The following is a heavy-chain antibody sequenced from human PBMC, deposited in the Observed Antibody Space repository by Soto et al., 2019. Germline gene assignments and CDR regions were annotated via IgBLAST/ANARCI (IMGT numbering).Heavy chain of an antibody. CDR3: AREPRYCGGGSCSITGDAFDI. CDR1: GFIVSDTY. Sequence: EVQLVESGGGLVQPGGSLRLSCTASGFIVSDTYMNWVRQAPGKGLEWVSVISKRGDTHYADSVRGRFSLSRDIADNTLHLQMNNLRVEDTAVYYCAREPRYCGGGSCSITGDAFDIWGQGTMVTVSS. D-gene: IGHD2-15*01. CDR2: ISKRGDT. J-gene: IGHJ3*02. V-gene: IGHV3-66*01.